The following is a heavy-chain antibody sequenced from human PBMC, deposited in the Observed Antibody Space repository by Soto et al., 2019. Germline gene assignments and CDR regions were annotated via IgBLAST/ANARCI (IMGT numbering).Heavy chain of an antibody. V-gene: IGHV3-23*01. D-gene: IGHD5-18*01. Sequence: LRLSCAASGFTFSSYAMSWVRQAPGKGLEWVSAISGSGGSTYYADSVKGRFTISRDNSKNTLYLQMNSLRAEDTAVYYCAKDGSLTPYTASLPFDYWGQGTLVTVSS. CDR3: AKDGSLTPYTASLPFDY. CDR2: ISGSGGST. CDR1: GFTFSSYA. J-gene: IGHJ4*02.